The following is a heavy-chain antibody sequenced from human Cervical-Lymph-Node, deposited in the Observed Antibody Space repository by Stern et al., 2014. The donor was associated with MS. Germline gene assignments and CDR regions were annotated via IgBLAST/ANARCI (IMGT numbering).Heavy chain of an antibody. CDR1: GFSLNTSGVG. Sequence: QVTLRESGPTLVKPTQTLTLTCTFSGFSLNTSGVGVGWIRQPPGKAPEFLALLYWDDAKRYSISMRRRLTITKDTSKNLVVLTMTNMDPVDTATYYCVHRFYYDSSGYYKDDDYFDYWGQGTLVAVSS. CDR2: LYWDDAK. J-gene: IGHJ4*02. V-gene: IGHV2-5*02. D-gene: IGHD3-22*01. CDR3: VHRFYYDSSGYYKDDDYFDY.